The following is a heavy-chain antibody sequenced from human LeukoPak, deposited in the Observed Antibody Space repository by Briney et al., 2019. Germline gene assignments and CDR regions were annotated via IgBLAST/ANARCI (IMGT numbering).Heavy chain of an antibody. CDR1: GGSISSGSYY. D-gene: IGHD5-12*01. V-gene: IGHV4-61*02. CDR2: IYTSGST. Sequence: PSQTLSLTCTVSGGSISSGSYYWSWIRQPAGKGLEWIGRIYTSGSTNYNPSLKSRVTISVDTSKNQFSLKLSSVTAADTAVYYCARARLLYSGYDPSAEYFQHWGQGTLVTVSS. J-gene: IGHJ1*01. CDR3: ARARLLYSGYDPSAEYFQH.